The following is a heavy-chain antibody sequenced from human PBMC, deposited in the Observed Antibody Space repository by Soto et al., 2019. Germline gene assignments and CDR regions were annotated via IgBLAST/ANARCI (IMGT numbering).Heavy chain of an antibody. J-gene: IGHJ4*02. CDR1: GFTFSSYG. D-gene: IGHD6-6*01. Sequence: GGSLRLSCAASGFTFSSYGMHWVRQAPGKGLEWVAVISYDGSNKYYADSVKGRFTISRDNSKNTLYLQMNSLRAEDTAVYYCAKGAIAARPPYPFDYWGQGTLVTVSS. CDR3: AKGAIAARPPYPFDY. V-gene: IGHV3-30*18. CDR2: ISYDGSNK.